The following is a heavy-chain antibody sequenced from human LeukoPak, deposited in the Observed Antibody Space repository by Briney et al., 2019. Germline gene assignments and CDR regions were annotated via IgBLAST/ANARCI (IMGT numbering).Heavy chain of an antibody. CDR2: MNPNSGNT. J-gene: IGHJ6*03. CDR1: GYTFTSYD. D-gene: IGHD6-13*01. CDR3: ARGGSGSSWYGFYYYYMDV. V-gene: IGHV1-8*01. Sequence: ASVKVSCKASGYTFTSYDINWVRQATGQGLEWMGWMNPNSGNTGYAQKFQGRVTMTRNTSISTAYMELNSLRSEDTAVYDCARGGSGSSWYGFYYYYMDVWGKGTTVTVSS.